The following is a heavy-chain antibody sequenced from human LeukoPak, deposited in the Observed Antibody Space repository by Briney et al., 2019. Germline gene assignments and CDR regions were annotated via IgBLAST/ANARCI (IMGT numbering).Heavy chain of an antibody. Sequence: PSETLSLTCTVSGGSISSGGYYWSWIRQPPGKGLEWIGYIYHSGSTYYNPSLKSRVTISVDKSKNQFSLKLSSVTAADTAVYYCARQFELLSFTASAFDIWGQGTMVTVSS. D-gene: IGHD2-15*01. J-gene: IGHJ3*02. CDR1: GGSISSGGYY. V-gene: IGHV4-30-2*01. CDR3: ARQFELLSFTASAFDI. CDR2: IYHSGST.